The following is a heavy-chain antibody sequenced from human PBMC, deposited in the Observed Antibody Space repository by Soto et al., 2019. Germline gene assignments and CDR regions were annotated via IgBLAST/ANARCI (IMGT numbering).Heavy chain of an antibody. CDR3: ARLVHCSGGSCYPYTAMVLYYIDY. CDR2: IYYSGST. CDR1: GGSISSYY. D-gene: IGHD2-15*01. V-gene: IGHV4-59*01. Sequence: PTETLYLTCTVSGGSISSYYWSWIRQPPGKGLEWIGYIYYSGSTNYNPSLKSRVTISVDASKNQFSLKLSSVTAADTAVYYCARLVHCSGGSCYPYTAMVLYYIDYWGQGTLVTVSS. J-gene: IGHJ4*02.